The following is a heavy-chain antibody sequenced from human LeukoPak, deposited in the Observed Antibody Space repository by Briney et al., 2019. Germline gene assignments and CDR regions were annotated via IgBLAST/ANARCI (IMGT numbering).Heavy chain of an antibody. V-gene: IGHV1-8*02. CDR2: MNPNSGNT. CDR3: ARVRYYDFWSGYYQQNYYYYGMDV. Sequence: ASVKVSCKASGGTFSSYAISWVRQAPGQGLEWMGWMNPNSGNTGYAQKFQGRVTMTRNTSISTAYMELSSLRSEDTAVYYCARVRYYDFWSGYYQQNYYYYGMDVWGQGTTVTVSS. D-gene: IGHD3-3*01. J-gene: IGHJ6*02. CDR1: GGTFSSYA.